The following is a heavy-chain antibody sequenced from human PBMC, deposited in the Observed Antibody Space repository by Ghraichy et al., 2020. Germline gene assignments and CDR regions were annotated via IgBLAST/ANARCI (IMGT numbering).Heavy chain of an antibody. CDR1: GGSISSYY. CDR3: ARGDGEGVVIFWFDP. CDR2: IYYSGST. J-gene: IGHJ5*02. D-gene: IGHD3-3*01. Sequence: SETLSLTCTVSGGSISSYYWSWIRQPPGKGLEWIGYIYYSGSTNYNPSLKSRVTISVDTSKNQFSLKLSSVTAADTAVYYCARGDGEGVVIFWFDPWGQGTLVTVSS. V-gene: IGHV4-59*01.